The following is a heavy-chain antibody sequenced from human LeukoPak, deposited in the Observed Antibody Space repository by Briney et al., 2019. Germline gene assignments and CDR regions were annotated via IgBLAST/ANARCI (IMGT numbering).Heavy chain of an antibody. Sequence: ASVKVTCKASGYTFTGYYMHWVRQAPGQGLEWMGWINPNSGGTNYAQKFQGRVTMTRNTSISTAYMELSRLRSDDTAVYYCARGGRSSGWYYFDYWGQGTLVTVSS. CDR2: INPNSGGT. CDR1: GYTFTGYY. D-gene: IGHD6-19*01. J-gene: IGHJ4*02. V-gene: IGHV1-2*02. CDR3: ARGGRSSGWYYFDY.